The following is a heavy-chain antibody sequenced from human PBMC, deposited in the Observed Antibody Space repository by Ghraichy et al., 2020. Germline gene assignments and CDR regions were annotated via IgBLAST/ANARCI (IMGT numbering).Heavy chain of an antibody. CDR1: GYTFTGYY. CDR2: INPNSGGT. Sequence: ASVKVSCKASGYTFTGYYMHWVRQAPGQGLEWMGWINPNSGGTNYAQKFQGRVTMTRDTSISTAYMELSRLRSDDTAVYYCAGAKIAAAGSWADVVFDYWGQGTLVTVSS. CDR3: AGAKIAAAGSWADVVFDY. V-gene: IGHV1-2*02. J-gene: IGHJ4*02. D-gene: IGHD6-13*01.